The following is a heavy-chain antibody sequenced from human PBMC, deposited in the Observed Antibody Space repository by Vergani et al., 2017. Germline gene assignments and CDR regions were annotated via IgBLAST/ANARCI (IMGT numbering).Heavy chain of an antibody. Sequence: QVQLVQSGAEVKKPGSSVKVSCKASGGTFSSYAISWVRQAPGQGLEWMGGIIPIFGTANYAQKFQGRVTITADESTSTAYMELSSLRSEDTAVYYGARDRDERRTGTTIGYFDYWGQGTLVTVSS. D-gene: IGHD1-7*01. CDR1: GGTFSSYA. J-gene: IGHJ4*02. CDR3: ARDRDERRTGTTIGYFDY. CDR2: IIPIFGTA. V-gene: IGHV1-69*12.